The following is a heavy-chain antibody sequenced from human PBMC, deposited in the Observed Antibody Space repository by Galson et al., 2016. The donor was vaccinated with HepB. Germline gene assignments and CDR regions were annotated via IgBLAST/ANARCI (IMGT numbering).Heavy chain of an antibody. CDR3: ARGRYCSGSSCSEGGGYSGMDI. CDR1: GASISNDDSY. CDR2: IYYRGST. D-gene: IGHD2-15*01. J-gene: IGHJ6*02. V-gene: IGHV4-30-4*01. Sequence: TLSLTCTVSGASISNDDSYWAWVRQPPGKGLEWIGYIYYRGSTYHNPSLKTRLDMSVDTSQNQFSLRLKSVTAADTAVYYCARGRYCSGSSCSEGGGYSGMDIWGQGTTVTVSS.